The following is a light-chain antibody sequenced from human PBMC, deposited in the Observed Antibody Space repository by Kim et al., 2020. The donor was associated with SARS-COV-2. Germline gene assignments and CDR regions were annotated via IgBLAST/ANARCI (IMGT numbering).Light chain of an antibody. V-gene: IGKV3-11*01. CDR1: QSISIY. CDR3: QQRNAWPLS. J-gene: IGKJ4*01. CDR2: LAS. Sequence: FAPGERATLSCRASQSISIYLAWYQQKPGQAPRLLIDLASNRATGIPARFSGSGSGTDFTLTISRLDPEDFAVYYCQQRNAWPLSFGGGTKVDIK.